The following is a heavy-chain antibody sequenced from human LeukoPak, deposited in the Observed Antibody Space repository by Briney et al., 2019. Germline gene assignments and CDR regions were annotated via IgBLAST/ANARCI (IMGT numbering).Heavy chain of an antibody. CDR2: IYSGGST. J-gene: IGHJ4*02. CDR3: ARSDSSGYETLDY. Sequence: GSLRLSCAASGFTVSSNYISWVRQAPGKGLEWVSVIYSGGSTYYADSVKGRFTISRDNSKNTLYLQMNSLRAEDTAVYYCARSDSSGYETLDYWGQGTLVTVSS. CDR1: GFTVSSNY. V-gene: IGHV3-53*01. D-gene: IGHD3-22*01.